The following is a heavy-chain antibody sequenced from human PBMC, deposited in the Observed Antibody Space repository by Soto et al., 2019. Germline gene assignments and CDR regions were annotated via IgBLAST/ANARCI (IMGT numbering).Heavy chain of an antibody. Sequence: SETLTLTCSVSGSSISSFNWNWVRQPAGKGPEWVGRLNIAGTINYNPSLKSRITMSMDTSKNQISLHLRSVTAADTAIYYCARDRGEYTSSWFWYFSHWGHGTLVTVSS. CDR1: GSSISSFN. CDR3: ARDRGEYTSSWFWYFSH. V-gene: IGHV4-4*07. CDR2: LNIAGTI. J-gene: IGHJ2*01. D-gene: IGHD6-13*01.